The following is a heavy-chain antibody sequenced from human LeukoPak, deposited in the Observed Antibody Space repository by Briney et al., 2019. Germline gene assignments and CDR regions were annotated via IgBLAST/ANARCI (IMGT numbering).Heavy chain of an antibody. J-gene: IGHJ4*02. CDR2: IYYSGST. CDR3: ASTVVFPGGKGDYFDY. Sequence: SETLSLTCTVSGGSMRSGGYYWSWIRQLPGKGLEWIGYIYYSGSTYYNPSLKSRVTISLDASKNQFSRKLSSVTAADTAVYYCASTVVFPGGKGDYFDYWGQGTLVTVSS. D-gene: IGHD4-23*01. CDR1: GGSMRSGGYY. V-gene: IGHV4-31*03.